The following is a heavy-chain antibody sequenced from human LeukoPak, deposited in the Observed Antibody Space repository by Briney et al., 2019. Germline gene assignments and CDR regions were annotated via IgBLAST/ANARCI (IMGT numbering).Heavy chain of an antibody. CDR2: VNPNNGNT. Sequence: ASVKVSCKASGYTFTNYDINWVRQATGQGLEWMGWVNPNNGNTAYAQKFQGRVTMTRDTSISTVHMELSSLGSEDTAVYYCATLVRPVAYYYHSSTYSPDDYWGQGTLVTVSS. CDR1: GYTFTNYD. V-gene: IGHV1-8*02. D-gene: IGHD3-22*01. J-gene: IGHJ4*02. CDR3: ATLVRPVAYYYHSSTYSPDDY.